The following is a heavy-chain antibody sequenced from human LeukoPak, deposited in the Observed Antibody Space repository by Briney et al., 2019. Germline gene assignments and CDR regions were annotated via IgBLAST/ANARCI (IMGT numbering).Heavy chain of an antibody. J-gene: IGHJ5*02. CDR1: GFTFSSYA. CDR3: AKLGGYAFWSGQWPLYWFDP. V-gene: IGHV3-23*01. CDR2: ISGSGGST. D-gene: IGHD3-3*01. Sequence: GGSLRLSCAASGFTFSSYAMSWVRQAPGKGLEWVSAISGSGGSTYYADSVKGRFTISRDNSKNTLYLQMNSLRAEDTAVYYCAKLGGYAFWSGQWPLYWFDPWGQGTLVTVSS.